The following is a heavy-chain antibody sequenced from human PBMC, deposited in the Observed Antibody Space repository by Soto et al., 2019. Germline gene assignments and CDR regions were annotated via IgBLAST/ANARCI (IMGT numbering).Heavy chain of an antibody. D-gene: IGHD3-10*01. CDR3: VRDYTYGTGTSYGHNWFDP. CDR2: ICFDGSNH. V-gene: IGHV3-33*01. Sequence: GGSLSLSCAPSGFIFSTYRMQWGRQAPDKRLEGMAVICFDGSNHHYADSVKGRFTISRDNSKNTLYLQMNSLRAEDTAVYYCVRDYTYGTGTSYGHNWFDPWGQGTLVTVSS. J-gene: IGHJ5*02. CDR1: GFIFSTYR.